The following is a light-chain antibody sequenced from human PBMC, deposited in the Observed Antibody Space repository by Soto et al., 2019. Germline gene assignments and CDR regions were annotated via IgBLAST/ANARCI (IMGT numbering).Light chain of an antibody. CDR2: DNN. V-gene: IGLV1-51*01. CDR3: GTWDSSLGAGV. Sequence: QSALTQPPSVSAAPAKKVTISCSGSSSNIGNNYVSWYQQLPGTAPKLLIYDNNKRPSGIPDRFSGSKSGTSATLGITGLQTGDEADYYCGTWDSSLGAGVFGGGTKVPV. J-gene: IGLJ2*01. CDR1: SSNIGNNY.